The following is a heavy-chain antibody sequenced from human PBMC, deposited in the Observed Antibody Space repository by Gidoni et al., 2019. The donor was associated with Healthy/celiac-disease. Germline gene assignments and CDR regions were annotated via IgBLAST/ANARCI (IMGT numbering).Heavy chain of an antibody. CDR2: IYSGGST. J-gene: IGHJ4*02. CDR1: AFTVSSNY. D-gene: IGHD1-26*01. CDR3: AGFKWELEPFDY. Sequence: EVQLVESGGGLVQPGGSLRLSCAASAFTVSSNYMSWVRQAPGKGLEWVSVIYSGGSTYYADAVKGRFTISRDNSKNTLYLQMNSLRAEDTAVYYCAGFKWELEPFDYWGQGTLVTVSS. V-gene: IGHV3-66*01.